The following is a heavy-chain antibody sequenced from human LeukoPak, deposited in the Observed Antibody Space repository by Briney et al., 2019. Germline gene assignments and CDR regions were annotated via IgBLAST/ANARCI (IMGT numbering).Heavy chain of an antibody. CDR1: GFTFDRHT. CDR3: TKNMEWGMDV. Sequence: GGSLRLSCAASGFTFDRHTMHWVRQPPGKGPEWVSLIGWDGTNIDYADSVKGRFTISRDNSKNFVYLQMHSLRTEDTALYYCTKNMEWGMDVWGQGTTVIVSS. V-gene: IGHV3-43*01. CDR2: IGWDGTNI. D-gene: IGHD3-3*01. J-gene: IGHJ6*02.